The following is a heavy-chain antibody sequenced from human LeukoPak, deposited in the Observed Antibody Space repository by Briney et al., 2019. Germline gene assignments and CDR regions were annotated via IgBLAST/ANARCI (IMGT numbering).Heavy chain of an antibody. CDR3: ARAESDSSGYVRFDY. V-gene: IGHV4-30-2*01. CDR1: GGSISSGGYY. D-gene: IGHD3-22*01. CDR2: IHHSGST. J-gene: IGHJ4*02. Sequence: RSSETLSLTCTVSGGSISSGGYYWSWIRQPPGKDLEWIGNIHHSGSTYSNPSLKSRVTISVDRSKNQFSLKLSSVTAADTAVYYCARAESDSSGYVRFDYWGQGTLVTVSS.